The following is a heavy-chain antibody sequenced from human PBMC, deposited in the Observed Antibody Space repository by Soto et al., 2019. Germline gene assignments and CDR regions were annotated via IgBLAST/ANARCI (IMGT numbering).Heavy chain of an antibody. CDR3: ARDGDPGYAFWSGPLGGGRFDP. CDR2: IGPMFGTA. D-gene: IGHD3-3*01. J-gene: IGHJ5*02. CDR1: GATFGNTA. Sequence: QVQLVQSGAEVKKPGSSVNVSCKTSGATFGNTAVTWVRQAPGQGLEWMGGIGPMFGTANYAQKFQGRVTITADESTNTAYMELSSLRSDDTAVYYCARDGDPGYAFWSGPLGGGRFDPWGQGTLVTVSS. V-gene: IGHV1-69*12.